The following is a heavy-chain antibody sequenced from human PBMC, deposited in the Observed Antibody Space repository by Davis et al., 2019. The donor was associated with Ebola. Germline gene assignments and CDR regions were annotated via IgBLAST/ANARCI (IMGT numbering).Heavy chain of an antibody. CDR1: GFTFSSYW. V-gene: IGHV3-66*01. CDR2: IYSGGST. J-gene: IGHJ4*02. D-gene: IGHD6-19*01. Sequence: GGSLRLSCAASGFTFSSYWMHWVRQAPGKGLEWVSVIYSGGSTYYADSVKGRFTISRDNSKNTLYLQMGSLRAEDMAVYYCARAYSSGWYDYWGQGTLVTVSS. CDR3: ARAYSSGWYDY.